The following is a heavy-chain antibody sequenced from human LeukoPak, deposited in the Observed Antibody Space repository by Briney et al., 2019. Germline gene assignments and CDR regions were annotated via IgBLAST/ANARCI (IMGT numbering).Heavy chain of an antibody. V-gene: IGHV3-21*01. CDR1: GFTFSTYS. Sequence: AGGSLRLSCAASGFTFSTYSMNWVRQAPGKGLEWVSSISSGSGYIYYADSVKGRFTISRDNAKNSLYLQMNSLRAADTAVYYCARSETTVTYFDYWGQGTLVTASP. CDR3: ARSETTVTYFDY. J-gene: IGHJ4*02. D-gene: IGHD4-17*01. CDR2: ISSGSGYI.